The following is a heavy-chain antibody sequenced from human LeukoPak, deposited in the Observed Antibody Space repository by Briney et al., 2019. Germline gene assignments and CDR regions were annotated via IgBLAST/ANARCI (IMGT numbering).Heavy chain of an antibody. CDR2: ISSTSSYI. CDR3: ARDASALY. Sequence: GGSLRLSCAASGFNFGSYSMNWVRQAPGKGLEWVSSISSTSSYIYYADSVKGRFTISRDNARDSLYLQMNSLRDDDTSVYFCARDASALYWGRGTLVTVSS. CDR1: GFNFGSYS. V-gene: IGHV3-21*01. D-gene: IGHD6-19*01. J-gene: IGHJ4*02.